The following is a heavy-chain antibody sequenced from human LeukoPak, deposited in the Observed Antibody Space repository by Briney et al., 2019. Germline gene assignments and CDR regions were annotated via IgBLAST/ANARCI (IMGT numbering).Heavy chain of an antibody. CDR1: GYTFTGYY. J-gene: IGHJ4*02. Sequence: ASVEVSCKASGYTFTGYYMHWVRQAPGQGLEWMGWINPNSGGTNYAQKFQGRVTMTRDTSISTAYMELSRLRSDDTAVYYCAIAWFTMVRGVVGYWGQGTLVTVSS. CDR2: INPNSGGT. D-gene: IGHD3-10*01. CDR3: AIAWFTMVRGVVGY. V-gene: IGHV1-2*02.